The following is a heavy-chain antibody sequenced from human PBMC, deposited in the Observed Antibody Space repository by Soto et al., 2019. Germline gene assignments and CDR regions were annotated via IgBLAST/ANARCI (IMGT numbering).Heavy chain of an antibody. CDR1: GYTFTTFW. Sequence: GESLKISCTGFGYTFTTFWISWVRQMPGKALEWRGRIEPRDSSVNYSRYFQPHVTTSLDKSISTAYLQWGSLKASDTAMYYCARQFCSTTTCDSWFDPWGQGTLVTVSS. J-gene: IGHJ5*02. D-gene: IGHD2-2*01. V-gene: IGHV5-10-1*01. CDR2: IEPRDSSV. CDR3: ARQFCSTTTCDSWFDP.